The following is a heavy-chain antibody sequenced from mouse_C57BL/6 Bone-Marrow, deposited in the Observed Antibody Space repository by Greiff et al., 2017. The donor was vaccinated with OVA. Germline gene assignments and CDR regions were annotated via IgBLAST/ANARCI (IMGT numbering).Heavy chain of an antibody. J-gene: IGHJ4*01. CDR1: GYTFTSYW. Sequence: QVQLQQPGAELVKPGASVKLSCKASGYTFTSYWMHWVKQRPGQGLEWIGMIHPNSGSTNYNEKFKSKATLTVDKSSSTAYMQLRSLTSEDSAVYDCARAWELLRQGRWAMDYWGQGTSVTVSS. D-gene: IGHD1-2*01. CDR2: IHPNSGST. CDR3: ARAWELLRQGRWAMDY. V-gene: IGHV1-64*01.